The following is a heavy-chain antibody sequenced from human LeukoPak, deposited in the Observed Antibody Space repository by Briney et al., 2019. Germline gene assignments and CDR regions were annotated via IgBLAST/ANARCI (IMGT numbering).Heavy chain of an antibody. Sequence: ASVKVSCKASGYTFTSYVISWVRQAPGQGLEWMGWISAYNGNTNYAQKLQGRVTMTTDTSTSTAYMELRSLRSDDTAVYYCARGATYYYDSSGYYYPRGYFDYWGQGTLVTVSS. CDR1: GYTFTSYV. D-gene: IGHD3-22*01. J-gene: IGHJ4*02. V-gene: IGHV1-18*01. CDR2: ISAYNGNT. CDR3: ARGATYYYDSSGYYYPRGYFDY.